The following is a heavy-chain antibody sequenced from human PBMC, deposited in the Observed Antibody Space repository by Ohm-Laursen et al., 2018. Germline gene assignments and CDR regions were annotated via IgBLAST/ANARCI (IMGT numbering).Heavy chain of an antibody. V-gene: IGHV3-11*04. CDR2: ISSSGSTI. CDR3: ARLRRRYYYGMDV. J-gene: IGHJ6*02. D-gene: IGHD6-25*01. CDR1: GFTFSDYY. Sequence: SLRLSCTASGFTFSDYYMSWIRQAPGKGLEWVSYISSSGSTIYYADSVKGRFTISRDNAKNSLYLQMNSLRAEDTAVYYCARLRRRYYYGMDVWGQGTTVTVSS.